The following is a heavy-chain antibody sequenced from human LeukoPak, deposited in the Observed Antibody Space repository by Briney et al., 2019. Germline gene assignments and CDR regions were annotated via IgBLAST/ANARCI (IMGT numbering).Heavy chain of an antibody. CDR3: ARAGAYYYDSSGTIGPDY. CDR1: GYTFTGYY. J-gene: IGHJ4*02. V-gene: IGHV1-2*02. Sequence: ASVKVSCKASGYTFTGYYMHWVRQAPGQGLEWMGWINPNSGGTNYAQKFQGRVTMTRDTSISTAYMELSRLRSEDTAVYYCARAGAYYYDSSGTIGPDYWGQGTLVTVSS. D-gene: IGHD3-22*01. CDR2: INPNSGGT.